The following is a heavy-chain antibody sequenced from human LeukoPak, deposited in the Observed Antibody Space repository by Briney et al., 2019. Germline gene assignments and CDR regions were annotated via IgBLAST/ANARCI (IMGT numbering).Heavy chain of an antibody. D-gene: IGHD2-21*02. CDR3: ARGGFYCGDDCYVDY. CDR2: INRSGST. V-gene: IGHV4-34*01. J-gene: IGHJ4*01. CDR1: GGSLSYYY. Sequence: TSETLSLTCAVYGGSLSYYYWSWIRQSPEKGLEWIGEINRSGSTNYNPSLKSRVSISVDTSKNQFSLKLSSVTAADTAIYYCARGGFYCGDDCYVDYWGHGALVTVSS.